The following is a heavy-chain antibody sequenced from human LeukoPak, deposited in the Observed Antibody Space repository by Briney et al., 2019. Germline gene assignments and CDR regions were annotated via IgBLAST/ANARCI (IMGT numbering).Heavy chain of an antibody. CDR1: GYTFTSYA. CDR3: ASPGVAAAAPDAFDI. J-gene: IGHJ3*02. V-gene: IGHV1-3*01. Sequence: ASVTVSCKASGYTFTSYAMHWVRQAPGQRLEWMGWINAGNGNTKYSQKFQGRVTITRDTSASTAYMELSSLRSEDTAVYYCASPGVAAAAPDAFDIWGQGTMVTVSS. CDR2: INAGNGNT. D-gene: IGHD6-13*01.